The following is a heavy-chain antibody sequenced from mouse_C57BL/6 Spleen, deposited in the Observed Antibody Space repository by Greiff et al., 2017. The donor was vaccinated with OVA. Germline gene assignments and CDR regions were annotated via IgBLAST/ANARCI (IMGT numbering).Heavy chain of an antibody. J-gene: IGHJ2*01. CDR2: ISYSGST. Sequence: EVQLQESGPGMVKPSQSLSLTCTVTGYSITSGYDWHWIRHFPGNKLEWMGYISYSGSTNYNPSLKSRISITHDTSKNHFFLKLNSVTTEDTATYYCARASFYELYFDYWGQGTTLTVSS. CDR3: ARASFYELYFDY. D-gene: IGHD2-3*01. V-gene: IGHV3-1*01. CDR1: GYSITSGYD.